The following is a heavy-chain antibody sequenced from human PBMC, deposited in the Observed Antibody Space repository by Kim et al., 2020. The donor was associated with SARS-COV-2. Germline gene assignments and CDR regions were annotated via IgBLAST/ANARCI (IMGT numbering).Heavy chain of an antibody. J-gene: IGHJ6*02. D-gene: IGHD3-10*01. CDR3: AKAVGEYYYYYGMDV. Sequence: ESVKARSTNSRDISKNTLYLQMSSLRAEDTAVYYCAKAVGEYYYYYGMDVWGQGTTVTVSS. V-gene: IGHV3-23*01.